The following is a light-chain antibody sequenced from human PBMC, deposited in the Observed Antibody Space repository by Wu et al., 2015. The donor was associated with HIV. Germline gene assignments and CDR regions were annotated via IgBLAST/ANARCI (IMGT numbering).Light chain of an antibody. CDR3: QQYNFYSRT. Sequence: DIQMTQSPLTLSASIGDRVTITCRASRNINTWLAWYQQKPGTAPKLLIYEASALENGVPSRFSGSGSGTEFTLTISSLQPDDFATYYCQQYNFYSRTFGQGTKVEVK. J-gene: IGKJ1*01. CDR1: RNINTW. CDR2: EAS. V-gene: IGKV1-5*03.